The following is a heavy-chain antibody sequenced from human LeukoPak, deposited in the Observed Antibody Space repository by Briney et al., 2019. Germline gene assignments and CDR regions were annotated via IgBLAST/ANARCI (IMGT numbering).Heavy chain of an antibody. CDR1: GFIFGGYV. CDR3: AKAGNWDQGYYYYGMDA. CDR2: ISGNGGIT. J-gene: IGHJ6*02. Sequence: GGSLRLSCAASGFIFGGYVMSWVRQAPGKGLEWVSSISGNGGITYYADSLKGRFIISRDNSTNTLYLQMNGLRGEDTAIYYCAKAGNWDQGYYYYGMDAWGQGTTVTVS. D-gene: IGHD7-27*01. V-gene: IGHV3-23*01.